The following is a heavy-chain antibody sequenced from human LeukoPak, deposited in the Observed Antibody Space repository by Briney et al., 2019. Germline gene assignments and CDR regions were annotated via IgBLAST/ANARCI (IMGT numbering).Heavy chain of an antibody. V-gene: IGHV3-66*02. CDR1: GFTVSSNY. CDR3: ARAVDDAFDI. J-gene: IGHJ3*02. Sequence: PGGSLRLSCAASGFTVSSNYMSWVRQAPGKGLEWVSVIYSGGSTYYADSVQGRFTISRDNSKNTLYLQMNSLRAEDTAVYYCARAVDDAFDIWGQGTMVTVPS. CDR2: IYSGGST. D-gene: IGHD4-23*01.